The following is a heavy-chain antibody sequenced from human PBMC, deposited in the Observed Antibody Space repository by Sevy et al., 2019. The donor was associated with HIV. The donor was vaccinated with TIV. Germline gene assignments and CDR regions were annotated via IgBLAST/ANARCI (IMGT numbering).Heavy chain of an antibody. CDR2: INSISTYI. CDR1: GFTFSSYS. D-gene: IGHD3-22*01. Sequence: GGSLRLSCAASGFTFSSYSMHWVRQAPGKGLEWVSSINSISTYIYYADSVKGRFTISRDNAKNLLYLQMNSLRAEDTAVYYWARGPDYYDSSGYYDQWGQGTLVTVSS. CDR3: ARGPDYYDSSGYYDQ. V-gene: IGHV3-21*01. J-gene: IGHJ5*02.